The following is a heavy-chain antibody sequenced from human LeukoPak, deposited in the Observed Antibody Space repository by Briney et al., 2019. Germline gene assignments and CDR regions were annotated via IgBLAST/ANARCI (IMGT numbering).Heavy chain of an antibody. CDR1: GFTFSSYG. D-gene: IGHD6-13*01. CDR2: IWYGGSNK. Sequence: PGRSLRLSCAASGFTFSSYGMHWVRQAPGKGLEWVAVIWYGGSNKYYADSVKGRFTISRDNSKNTLYLQMNSLRAEDTAVYYCARDTSDGAAALFDYWGQGTLVTVSS. V-gene: IGHV3-33*08. CDR3: ARDTSDGAAALFDY. J-gene: IGHJ4*02.